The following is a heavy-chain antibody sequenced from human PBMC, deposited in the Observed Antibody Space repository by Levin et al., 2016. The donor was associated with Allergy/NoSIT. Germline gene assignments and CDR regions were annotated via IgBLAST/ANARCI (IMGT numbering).Heavy chain of an antibody. J-gene: IGHJ4*02. V-gene: IGHV3-30-3*01. CDR2: ISYDASNK. Sequence: WIRQPPGKGLEWVAVISYDASNKYYADFVKGRCTISRDKSENTLYLQMNSLRAEDTAVYYCARASTGEALAGIYNWGQGTLVTVSS. D-gene: IGHD6-19*01. CDR3: ARASTGEALAGIYN.